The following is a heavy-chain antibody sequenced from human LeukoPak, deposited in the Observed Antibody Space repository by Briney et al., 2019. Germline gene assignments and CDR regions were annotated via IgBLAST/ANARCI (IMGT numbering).Heavy chain of an antibody. CDR1: GFTFSSYA. D-gene: IGHD6-13*01. CDR2: ISGSGDST. Sequence: GGSLRLSCAASGFTFSSYAMTWVRQAPGKGLEWVSAISGSGDSTYYADSVKGRFTISRDNSKNTLYLQMNSLRAEDTAVYYCARDPGIAAAGTIDAFDIWGQGTMVTVSS. V-gene: IGHV3-23*01. J-gene: IGHJ3*02. CDR3: ARDPGIAAAGTIDAFDI.